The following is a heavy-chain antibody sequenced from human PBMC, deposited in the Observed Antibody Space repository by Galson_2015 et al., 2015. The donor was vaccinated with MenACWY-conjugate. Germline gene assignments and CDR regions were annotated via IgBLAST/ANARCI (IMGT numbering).Heavy chain of an antibody. J-gene: IGHJ3*02. V-gene: IGHV4-61*01. CDR1: GGSVSSGSYF. CDR2: IYYSGAT. D-gene: IGHD1-26*01. Sequence: ETLSLTCTVSGGSVSSGSYFWSWIPQPPAQGMEWIGYIYYSGATNYNPSLKSRVTISADTSKHLFSLKLSSVTAADTAVYYCARAGTYLDALDIWGQGTMVTVSS. CDR3: ARAGTYLDALDI.